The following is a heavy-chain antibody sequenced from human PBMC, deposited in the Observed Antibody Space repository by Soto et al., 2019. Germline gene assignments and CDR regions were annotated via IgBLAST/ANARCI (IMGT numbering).Heavy chain of an antibody. D-gene: IGHD6-19*01. Sequence: SQNLSHTFAVSGDRVSRNSAAWNWIRQSSSRGLEWLGSTYYRSKWYHDYEVSVKSRITTNPDTSKNQFSLQLNSVTHEDTAAYYCARDRIAVAGIYYYGMDVWGQGTTVTVSS. V-gene: IGHV6-1*01. CDR1: GDRVSRNSAA. CDR3: ARDRIAVAGIYYYGMDV. J-gene: IGHJ6*02. CDR2: TYYRSKWYH.